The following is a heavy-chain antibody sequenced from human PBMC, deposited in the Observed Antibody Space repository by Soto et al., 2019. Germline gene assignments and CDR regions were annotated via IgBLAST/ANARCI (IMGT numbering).Heavy chain of an antibody. Sequence: ASVKVSGKVAGYTRNELSMHWVRQAPGTGLEWMGAFDPEDGETVYAQKFQGRVTMTEDTSTDTANMELSSLRSEDTAVYSCATGGQAGDFAYWVHGTLATVS. CDR1: GYTRNELS. CDR2: FDPEDGET. V-gene: IGHV1-24*01. J-gene: IGHJ4*01. CDR3: ATGGQAGDFAY. D-gene: IGHD3-10*01.